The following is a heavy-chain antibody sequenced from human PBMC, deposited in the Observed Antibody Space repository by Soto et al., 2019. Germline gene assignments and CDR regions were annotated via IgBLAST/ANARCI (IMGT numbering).Heavy chain of an antibody. Sequence: PSETLSLTCTVSGDSISISSYYWCWIRHPPGKGLEWIGSIYYSGSTYYNPSLKSRVTISVDTSKNQFSLKLSSVTAAGTAVYYCASLIVVPAAMGGYYGMDVWGQGTTVTVSS. CDR1: GDSISISSYY. J-gene: IGHJ6*02. CDR3: ASLIVVPAAMGGYYGMDV. CDR2: IYYSGST. D-gene: IGHD2-2*01. V-gene: IGHV4-39*01.